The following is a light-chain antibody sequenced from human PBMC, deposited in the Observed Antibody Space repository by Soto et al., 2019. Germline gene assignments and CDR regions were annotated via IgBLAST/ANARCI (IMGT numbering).Light chain of an antibody. CDR2: AAS. J-gene: IGKJ1*01. V-gene: IGKV1-6*01. CDR1: QYIKNE. CDR3: LQDYNYPWT. Sequence: AIQMTQSPSSLSAFVGDRVTITCRASQYIKNELGWYQQKPGQAPKLLIYAASSLQSGVPSRFSGSGSGTDFTLTISSLQTEDFASYYCLQDYNYPWTFGQGTKVQIK.